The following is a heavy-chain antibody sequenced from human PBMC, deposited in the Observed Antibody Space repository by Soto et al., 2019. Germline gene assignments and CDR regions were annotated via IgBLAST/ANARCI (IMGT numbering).Heavy chain of an antibody. J-gene: IGHJ4*02. Sequence: QVQLVESGGGVVQPGRSLRLSCAASGFTFSSYGMHWVRQAPGKGLEWVAVISYGGSDKHYADSVKGRFTISRDNSKDTLSLQINSLRAEDTAVYYGAKDLYYHGSGSYCDYWGQGTLVTVSS. CDR3: AKDLYYHGSGSYCDY. D-gene: IGHD3-10*01. CDR1: GFTFSSYG. V-gene: IGHV3-30*18. CDR2: ISYGGSDK.